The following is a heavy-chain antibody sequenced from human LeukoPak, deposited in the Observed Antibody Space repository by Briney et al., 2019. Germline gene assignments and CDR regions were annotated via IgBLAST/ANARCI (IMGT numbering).Heavy chain of an antibody. CDR1: GGSITTYY. Sequence: SETLSLTCAVSGGSITTYYWSWIRQPPGKGLEYIGFIFYSGSTNYNPSLKSRVTISLNTSKTQFSLKLSSVTAADTAVYYCARGTFWSGYYHDYWGQGTLVTVSS. J-gene: IGHJ4*02. CDR2: IFYSGST. V-gene: IGHV4-59*01. D-gene: IGHD3-3*01. CDR3: ARGTFWSGYYHDY.